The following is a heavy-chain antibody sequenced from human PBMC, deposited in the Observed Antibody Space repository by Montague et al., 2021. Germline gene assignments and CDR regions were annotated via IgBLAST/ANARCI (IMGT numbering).Heavy chain of an antibody. CDR1: GFTFSLYA. Sequence: SLRLFCAASGFTFSLYAMSWVRQAPGKGLEWVSRINGFGTNTYYADSVKGRFTISRDNSKNTLDLQMNSLRAEDTAVYYCAKDSVSSWAAPYYYYMDVWGKGTTVTVSS. CDR3: AKDSVSSWAAPYYYYMDV. J-gene: IGHJ6*03. V-gene: IGHV3-23*01. CDR2: INGFGTNT. D-gene: IGHD6-13*01.